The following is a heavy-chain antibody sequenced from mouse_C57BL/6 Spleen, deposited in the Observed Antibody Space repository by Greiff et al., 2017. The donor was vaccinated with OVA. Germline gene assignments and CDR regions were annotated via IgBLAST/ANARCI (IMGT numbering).Heavy chain of an antibody. CDR3: ARRSLGRDYFDY. D-gene: IGHD4-1*01. CDR2: ISDGGSYT. CDR1: GFTFSSYA. Sequence: EVNVVESGGGLVKPGGSLKLSCAASGFTFSSYAMSWVRQTPEKRLEWVATISDGGSYTYYPDNVKGRFTISRDNAKNNLYLQMSHLKSEDTAMYYCARRSLGRDYFDYWGQGTTLTVSS. V-gene: IGHV5-4*03. J-gene: IGHJ2*01.